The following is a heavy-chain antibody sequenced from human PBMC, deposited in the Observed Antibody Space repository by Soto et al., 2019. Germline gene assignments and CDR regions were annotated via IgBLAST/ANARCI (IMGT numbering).Heavy chain of an antibody. Sequence: VQLLESGGGLVQPGGSLRLSCAASVFTFSNYAMSWLRQPPGKGLEWVPAIRGSGARTYYADSVKGRFTISRDNSKNTLYLQVNSLRAEEPAVYYCVKERSGHSYADSWGQGTLVTVSS. V-gene: IGHV3-23*01. CDR1: VFTFSNYA. CDR3: VKERSGHSYADS. CDR2: IRGSGART. J-gene: IGHJ4*02. D-gene: IGHD5-18*01.